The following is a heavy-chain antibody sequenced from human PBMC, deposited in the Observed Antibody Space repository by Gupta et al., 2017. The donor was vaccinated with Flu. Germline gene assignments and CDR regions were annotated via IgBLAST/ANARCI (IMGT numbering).Heavy chain of an antibody. J-gene: IGHJ4*02. CDR3: ARYFVRDFYFDS. CDR2: IKEDGSEK. D-gene: IGHD3-9*01. V-gene: IGHV3-7*01. CDR1: GFTFSIYW. Sequence: EVQLVESGGDLVQPGGSLRLSCAASGFTFSIYWMSWVRQAPGKGLEWVANIKEDGSEKYYVDSVKGRFTISRDTAKNSLYLQMNNLRVEDTAVYFCARYFVRDFYFDSWGQGTLVTVS.